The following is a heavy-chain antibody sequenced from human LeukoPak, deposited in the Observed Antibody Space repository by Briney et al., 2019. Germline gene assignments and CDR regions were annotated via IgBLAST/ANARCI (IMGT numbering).Heavy chain of an antibody. CDR1: GGSISSSSYY. J-gene: IGHJ3*02. D-gene: IGHD3-16*01. V-gene: IGHV4-39*01. CDR3: ARQGVESPDAFDI. Sequence: SETLSLTCTVSGGSISSSSYYWGWIRQPPGKGLEWIGSIYYSGSTYYNPSLKSRVTISVDTSKNQLSLKLSSVTAADTAVYYCARQGVESPDAFDIWGQGTKVIVSS. CDR2: IYYSGST.